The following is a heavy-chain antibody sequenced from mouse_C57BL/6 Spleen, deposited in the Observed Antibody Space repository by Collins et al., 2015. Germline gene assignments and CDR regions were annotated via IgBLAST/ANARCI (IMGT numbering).Heavy chain of an antibody. CDR3: ASLTTVVAPDY. CDR2: ISSGGST. Sequence: EKRLEWVASISSGGSTYYPDSVKGRFTISRDNARNILYLQMSSLRSEDTAMYYCASLTTVVAPDYWGQGTTLTVSS. V-gene: IGHV5-6-5*01. J-gene: IGHJ2*01. D-gene: IGHD1-1*01.